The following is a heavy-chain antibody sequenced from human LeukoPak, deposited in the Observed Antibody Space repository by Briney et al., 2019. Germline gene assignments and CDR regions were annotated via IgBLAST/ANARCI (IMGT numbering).Heavy chain of an antibody. CDR1: GGSISSYY. V-gene: IGHV4-59*01. CDR3: ARVNPGRTDSNFGDDAFDI. J-gene: IGHJ3*02. CDR2: IYYSGST. Sequence: SETLSLTCTVSGGSISSYYWSWIRQPPGKGLEWIGYIYYSGSTNYNPSLKSRVTISVDTSKNQFSLKLSSVTAADTAVYYCARVNPGRTDSNFGDDAFDIWGQGTMVTVSS. D-gene: IGHD4-4*01.